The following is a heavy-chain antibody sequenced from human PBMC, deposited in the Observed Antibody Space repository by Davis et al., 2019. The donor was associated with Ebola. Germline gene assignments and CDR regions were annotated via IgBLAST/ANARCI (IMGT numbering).Heavy chain of an antibody. Sequence: SETLSLTCTASGGSISPYYWSWIRQTPGEGLEWIGYVYYTGTTSYNPSLKSRVTISLDTSRNQFSLILTSVSAADTATYYCARAGGQGGGTLRFWGQGTRVTVSS. D-gene: IGHD5-12*01. CDR1: GGSISPYY. CDR3: ARAGGQGGGTLRF. V-gene: IGHV4-59*01. J-gene: IGHJ4*02. CDR2: VYYTGTT.